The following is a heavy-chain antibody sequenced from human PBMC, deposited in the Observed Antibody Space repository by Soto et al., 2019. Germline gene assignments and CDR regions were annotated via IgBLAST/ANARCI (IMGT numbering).Heavy chain of an antibody. J-gene: IGHJ6*02. D-gene: IGHD2-15*01. CDR2: ISYDGRSE. Sequence: PGGSLRLSCVGSGFTFSNFGMHWVRQAPGKGLEWVAGISYDGRSESYVDSVRGRFTLSRDNSKNTLSLQMISLRPEDTGVYYCAKDLDVVMVLSATRGLDLWGQGTTVNVSS. CDR1: GFTFSNFG. V-gene: IGHV3-30*18. CDR3: AKDLDVVMVLSATRGLDL.